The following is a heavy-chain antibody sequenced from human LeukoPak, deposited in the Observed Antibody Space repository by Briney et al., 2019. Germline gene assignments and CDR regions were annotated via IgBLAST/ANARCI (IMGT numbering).Heavy chain of an antibody. Sequence: GESLKISCKGSGYSFTSYWIGWVRQIPGKGLEWMGIIYPGDSDTRYSPSFQGQVTISADRSISTAYLQWSSLKASDTAMYYCARQGYCGGDCYRGFDYWGQGTLVTVSS. J-gene: IGHJ4*02. CDR2: IYPGDSDT. D-gene: IGHD2-21*02. CDR3: ARQGYCGGDCYRGFDY. V-gene: IGHV5-51*01. CDR1: GYSFTSYW.